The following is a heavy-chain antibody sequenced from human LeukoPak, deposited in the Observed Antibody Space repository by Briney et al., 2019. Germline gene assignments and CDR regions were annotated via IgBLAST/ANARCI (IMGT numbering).Heavy chain of an antibody. V-gene: IGHV3-74*01. CDR2: INTDGSST. J-gene: IGHJ3*01. Sequence: GGSLRLSCAASGFALSNYWIHWVRQAPGKGLVWVSRINTDGSSTNYADSVRGRFTVSRDNAKNTLYLQMNSLRVEDTAVYYCARVIGWDEPFDLWGHGTLVTVSS. D-gene: IGHD1-26*01. CDR1: GFALSNYW. CDR3: ARVIGWDEPFDL.